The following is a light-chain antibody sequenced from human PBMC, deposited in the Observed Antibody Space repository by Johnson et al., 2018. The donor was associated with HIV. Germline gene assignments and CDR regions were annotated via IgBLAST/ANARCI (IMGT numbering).Light chain of an antibody. CDR2: ENN. Sequence: QSLLTQPPSVSAAPGQKVTISCSGSSSNIGNNYVSWYQQLPGTAPKLLIYENNKRPSGIPDRFSCSKSGTSATLGITGLQTGDEADYYCGTWDNSLSTDGGFGTGTKVTVL. CDR3: GTWDNSLSTDGG. CDR1: SSNIGNNY. V-gene: IGLV1-51*02. J-gene: IGLJ1*01.